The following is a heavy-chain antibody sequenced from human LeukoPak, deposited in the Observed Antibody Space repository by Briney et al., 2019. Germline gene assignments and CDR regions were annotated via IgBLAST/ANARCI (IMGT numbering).Heavy chain of an antibody. CDR3: TRHGYSGTG. D-gene: IGHD5-24*01. CDR2: IRSKANSYAT. Sequence: QAGGSLRLSCAASGFTFSGSAMHWVRQASGKGLEWVGRIRSKANSYATAYAASVKGTFTISRDDSKNTAYLQMNSLKTEDTAVYYCTRHGYSGTGGGQGTLVTVSS. CDR1: GFTFSGSA. V-gene: IGHV3-73*01. J-gene: IGHJ4*02.